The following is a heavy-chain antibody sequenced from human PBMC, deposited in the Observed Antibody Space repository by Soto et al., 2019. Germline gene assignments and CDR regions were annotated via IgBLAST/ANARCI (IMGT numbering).Heavy chain of an antibody. J-gene: IGHJ5*02. Sequence: SETLSLTCTVSGGSISSGDYYWSWIRQPPGKGLEWIGYIYYSGSTYYNPSLKSRVTISVDTSKNQFSLKLSSVTAADTAVYHCARERNRAPRYNWFDPWGQGTLVTVSS. V-gene: IGHV4-30-4*01. CDR3: ARERNRAPRYNWFDP. D-gene: IGHD1-26*01. CDR2: IYYSGST. CDR1: GGSISSGDYY.